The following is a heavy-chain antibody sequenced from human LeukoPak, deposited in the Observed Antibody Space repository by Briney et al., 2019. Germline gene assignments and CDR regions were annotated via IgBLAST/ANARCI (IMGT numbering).Heavy chain of an antibody. V-gene: IGHV1-8*01. D-gene: IGHD1-26*01. J-gene: IGHJ4*02. CDR3: ARGLESGSYFKS. Sequence: ASVTVSCTASGYTFTSYDINCVRQAPGQGLEWMGWMNPNSGNTAYAQKFQGRVTMTRNTSISTAYMELSSLRSEDTAVYYCARGLESGSYFKSWGQGTLVTVSS. CDR2: MNPNSGNT. CDR1: GYTFTSYD.